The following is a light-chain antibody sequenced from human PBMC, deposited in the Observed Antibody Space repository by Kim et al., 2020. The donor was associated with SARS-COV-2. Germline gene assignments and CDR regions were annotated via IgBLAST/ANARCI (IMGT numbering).Light chain of an antibody. J-gene: IGLJ1*01. CDR3: QVWTSTTAV. Sequence: VALGQTGSITGGGNNSGTDNGHWYQLKPGPAPVMVIYRDDNRPSGIPERFSGSNSGHTATLTIRRAQSGDEADYYCQVWTSTTAVFGTGTKVTVL. V-gene: IGLV3-9*01. CDR1: NSGTDN. CDR2: RDD.